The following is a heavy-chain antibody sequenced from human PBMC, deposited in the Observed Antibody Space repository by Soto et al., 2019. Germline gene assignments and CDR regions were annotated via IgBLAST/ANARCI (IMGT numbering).Heavy chain of an antibody. CDR3: STRAYDTNGYYRFDP. D-gene: IGHD3-22*01. J-gene: IGHJ5*01. CDR2: INHSGRV. V-gene: IGHV4-34*01. CDR1: CGSSIGHS. Sequence: SETLSLTCAFYCGSSIGHSWTWIRQSPGKGLEWIGDINHSGRVNYSPSLKSRVTISLDTSKNQSSLTLSAVTAADTAMYYCSTRAYDTNGYYRFDPWGQGTLVTVSS.